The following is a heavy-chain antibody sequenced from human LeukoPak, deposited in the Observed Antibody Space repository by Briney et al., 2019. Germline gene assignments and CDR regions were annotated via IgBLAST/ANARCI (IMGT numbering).Heavy chain of an antibody. Sequence: ASVNVSCKDSGYTFTSYAMHWVRQAPGQRLEWIGWINAGNGNTKYSQKFQGRVTITRDTSASTAYMELSSLRSEDPAVSYCARNTSDCSGGSSSYYFDYWGQGTLVTVSS. D-gene: IGHD2-15*01. J-gene: IGHJ4*02. CDR2: INAGNGNT. CDR1: GYTFTSYA. V-gene: IGHV1-3*01. CDR3: ARNTSDCSGGSSSYYFDY.